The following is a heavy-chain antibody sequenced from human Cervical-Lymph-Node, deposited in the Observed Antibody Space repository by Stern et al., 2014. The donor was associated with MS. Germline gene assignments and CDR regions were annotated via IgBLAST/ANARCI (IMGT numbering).Heavy chain of an antibody. CDR3: AGGLNRGY. V-gene: IGHV3-66*02. D-gene: IGHD3-16*01. CDR2: IYSGGST. Sequence: VQLVESGGGLVQPGGSLRLSCAVSGFTVSSNYMSWVRQAPGKGLEWVSLIYSGGSTSYADSVRGRFTISRDNSKNTLYLQMNSLRTEDTAVYYCAGGLNRGYWGQGTLVTVSS. CDR1: GFTVSSNY. J-gene: IGHJ4*02.